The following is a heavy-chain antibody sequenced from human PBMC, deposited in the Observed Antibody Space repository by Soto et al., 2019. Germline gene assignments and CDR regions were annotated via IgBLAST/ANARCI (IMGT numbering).Heavy chain of an antibody. CDR1: GFTFSSYW. V-gene: IGHV3-74*01. CDR3: ARGGFSGSGSFSQGDY. Sequence: EVQLVESGGGLVQPGGSLRLSCAASGFTFSSYWMHWVRQAPGKGLVWVSRIKSDGSNINYADSVKGRFTISRDNAKNTLYLQMNSLRAEDTVIYYCARGGFSGSGSFSQGDYWGQRTLVTVSS. J-gene: IGHJ4*02. D-gene: IGHD3-10*01. CDR2: IKSDGSNI.